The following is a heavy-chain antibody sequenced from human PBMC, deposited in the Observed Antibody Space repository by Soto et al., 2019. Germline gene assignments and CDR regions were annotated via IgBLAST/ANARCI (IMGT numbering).Heavy chain of an antibody. V-gene: IGHV1-69*05. CDR1: GGTFSSYA. CDR2: IIPIFGTA. D-gene: IGHD1-1*01. J-gene: IGHJ6*03. Sequence: VKVSCKASGGTFSSYAICWVRQAPGQGLEWMGGIIPIFGTANYAQKFQGRVTITRDTSASTAYMELSSLRSEDTAVYYCARKGTTSLYYYYMAVRGKGTTVTVSS. CDR3: ARKGTTSLYYYYMAV.